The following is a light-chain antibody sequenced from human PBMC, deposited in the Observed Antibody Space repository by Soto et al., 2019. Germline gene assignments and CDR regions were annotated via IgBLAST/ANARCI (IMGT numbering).Light chain of an antibody. CDR3: QQYGGSPQT. V-gene: IGKV3-20*01. CDR1: QSVSSSH. J-gene: IGKJ1*01. Sequence: EIVLTQSPGTLSLSPGERGTLSCRASQSVSSSHLAWYQQKVGQAPRLLIYGASSRASGIPARFSGSVSGTDFTLTISRVEPEDFAVYYCQQYGGSPQTFGQGTRLEMK. CDR2: GAS.